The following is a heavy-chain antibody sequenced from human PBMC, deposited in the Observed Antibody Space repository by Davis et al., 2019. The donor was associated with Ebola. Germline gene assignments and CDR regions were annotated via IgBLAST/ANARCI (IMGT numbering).Heavy chain of an antibody. CDR1: GGSISSSSW. D-gene: IGHD4-17*01. Sequence: SETLSLTCAVSGGSISSSSWWSWVRQPPGKGLEWIGEIYHSGSTNYNPSLKSRVTISVDTSKNQFSLKLSSVTAADTAVYYCAREGLGAYGDYPLDYWGQGTLVTISS. CDR3: AREGLGAYGDYPLDY. CDR2: IYHSGST. V-gene: IGHV4-4*02. J-gene: IGHJ4*02.